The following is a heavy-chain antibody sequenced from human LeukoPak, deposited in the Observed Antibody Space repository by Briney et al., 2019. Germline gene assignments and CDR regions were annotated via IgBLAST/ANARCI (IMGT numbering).Heavy chain of an antibody. D-gene: IGHD1-7*01. Sequence: PSETLSLTCTVSGGSISSSSYYWGWIRQPPGKGLEWIGSIYHSGSTYYNPSLKSRVTISVDTSKNQFSLKLSSVTAADTAVYYCAREVKELELKSAYYYYYMDVWGKGTTVTVSS. J-gene: IGHJ6*03. CDR2: IYHSGST. CDR3: AREVKELELKSAYYYYYMDV. V-gene: IGHV4-39*07. CDR1: GGSISSSSYY.